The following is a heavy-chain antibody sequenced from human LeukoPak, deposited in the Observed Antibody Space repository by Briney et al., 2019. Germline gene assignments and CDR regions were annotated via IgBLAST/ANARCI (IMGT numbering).Heavy chain of an antibody. D-gene: IGHD3-22*01. V-gene: IGHV3-48*01. CDR1: GFTFSSYR. Sequence: GGSLRLSCAASGFTFSSYRMNWVRQAPGKGLEWVSYISSSSSTIYYADSVKGRFTISRDNAKNSLYLQMNSLRAEDTAVYYCASLIQRPQWYSSGLDYWGQGTLVTVSS. CDR2: ISSSSSTI. CDR3: ASLIQRPQWYSSGLDY. J-gene: IGHJ4*02.